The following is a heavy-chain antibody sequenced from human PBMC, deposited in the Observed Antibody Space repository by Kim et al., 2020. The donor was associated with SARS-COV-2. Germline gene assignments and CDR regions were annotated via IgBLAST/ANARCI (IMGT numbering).Heavy chain of an antibody. J-gene: IGHJ4*02. CDR2: IYYSGST. V-gene: IGHV4-59*01. CDR3: ARLVHYYDSSGYSQGVDY. Sequence: SETLSLTCTVSGGSISSYYWSWIRQPPGKGLEWIGYIYYSGSTNYNPSLKSRVTISVDTSKNQLSLKLSSVTAADTAVYYCARLVHYYDSSGYSQGVDYWGQGTLVTVSS. CDR1: GGSISSYY. D-gene: IGHD3-22*01.